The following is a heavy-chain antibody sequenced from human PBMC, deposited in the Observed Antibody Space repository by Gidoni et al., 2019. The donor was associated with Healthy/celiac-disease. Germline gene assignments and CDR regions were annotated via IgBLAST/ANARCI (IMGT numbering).Heavy chain of an antibody. V-gene: IGHV3-30-3*01. CDR2: ISYDGSNK. Sequence: QVQLVESGGGVVQPGRSLRLSCAAAGFTFSSYAMHWVRQAPGKGLGWVAVISYDGSNKCYADSVKGRFTISRDNSKNTLYLQMNSLRAEDTAVYYCARSYCSGGSCYLDYWGQGTLVTVSS. D-gene: IGHD2-15*01. CDR1: GFTFSSYA. CDR3: ARSYCSGGSCYLDY. J-gene: IGHJ4*02.